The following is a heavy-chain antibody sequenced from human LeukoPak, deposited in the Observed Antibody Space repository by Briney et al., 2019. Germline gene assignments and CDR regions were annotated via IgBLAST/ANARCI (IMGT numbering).Heavy chain of an antibody. CDR1: GGSISSYY. V-gene: IGHV4-59*01. CDR3: ARDRRASSSGWFHDAFDI. Sequence: SETLSLTCTVSGGSISSYYWSWLRQPPGKGLEWIGYIYYSGSTNYNPSLKSRVTISVDTSKNQFSLKLSSVTPADTAVYYCARDRRASSSGWFHDAFDIWGQGTMVTVSS. CDR2: IYYSGST. D-gene: IGHD6-19*01. J-gene: IGHJ3*02.